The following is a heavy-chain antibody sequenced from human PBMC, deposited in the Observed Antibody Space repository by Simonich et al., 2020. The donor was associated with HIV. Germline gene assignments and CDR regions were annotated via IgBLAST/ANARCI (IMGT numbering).Heavy chain of an antibody. Sequence: EVQLVESGGGLVQPGRSLRLSCAASGFTFDDYAMHWVRQAPGKGLEWGSSINWNSGSIGYADSVKGRFTSSRDNAKNSLYLQMNSLRAEDMALYYCAKDRYSSSSGSFDYWGQGTLVTVSS. J-gene: IGHJ4*02. CDR3: AKDRYSSSSGSFDY. V-gene: IGHV3-9*03. D-gene: IGHD6-6*01. CDR1: GFTFDDYA. CDR2: INWNSGSI.